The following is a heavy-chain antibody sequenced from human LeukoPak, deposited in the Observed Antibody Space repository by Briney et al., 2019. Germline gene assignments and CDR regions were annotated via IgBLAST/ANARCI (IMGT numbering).Heavy chain of an antibody. CDR3: ATGGNYYDSSGYWFDP. V-gene: IGHV1-24*01. Sequence: ASVKVSCKVSGYTLTELSMHWVRQAPGKGLEWMGGFDPEDGETIYAQRFQGRVTMTEDTSTDTAYMELSSLRSEDTAVYYCATGGNYYDSSGYWFDPWGQGTLVTVSS. D-gene: IGHD3-22*01. CDR1: GYTLTELS. CDR2: FDPEDGET. J-gene: IGHJ5*02.